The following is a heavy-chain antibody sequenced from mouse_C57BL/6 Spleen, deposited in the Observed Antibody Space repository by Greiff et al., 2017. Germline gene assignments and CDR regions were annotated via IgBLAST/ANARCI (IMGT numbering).Heavy chain of an antibody. CDR1: GYTFTDYE. CDR2: IDPETGGT. V-gene: IGHV1-15*01. CDR3: TRVYYYGSSSSPYAMDY. Sequence: VQLQQSGAELVRPGASVTLSCKASGYTFTDYEMHWVKQTPVHGLEWIGAIDPETGGTAYNQKFKGKAILTANKSSSTAYMELCSLTSEDSAVYYCTRVYYYGSSSSPYAMDYWGQGTSVTVSS. D-gene: IGHD1-1*01. J-gene: IGHJ4*01.